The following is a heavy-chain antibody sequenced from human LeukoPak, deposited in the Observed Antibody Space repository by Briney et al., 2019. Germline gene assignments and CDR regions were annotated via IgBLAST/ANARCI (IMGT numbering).Heavy chain of an antibody. Sequence: GGSLRLSCAASGFTFSSHGMHWVRQAPGKGLEWVAVISYDGSNKYYADSVKGRFTISRDNSKNTLYLQMNSLRAEDTAVYYCASPRLTANRDYWGQGTLVTVSS. V-gene: IGHV3-30*03. CDR1: GFTFSSHG. CDR2: ISYDGSNK. CDR3: ASPRLTANRDY. D-gene: IGHD2-21*02. J-gene: IGHJ4*02.